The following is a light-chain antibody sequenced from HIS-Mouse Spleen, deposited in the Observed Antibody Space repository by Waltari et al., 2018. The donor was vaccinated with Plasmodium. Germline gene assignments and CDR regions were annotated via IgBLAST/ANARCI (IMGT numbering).Light chain of an antibody. CDR3: QQYYSTPYT. V-gene: IGKV4-1*01. CDR1: QSVLYSSNNKND. Sequence: DIVMTQSPDSLAVSLGERATINCKSSQSVLYSSNNKNDLAWYQQKPGHPTLLIYWASTRETGVPDQFSGSGSGTDFTLTSSSLQAEDVAVYYCQQYYSTPYTFGQGTKLEIK. CDR2: WAS. J-gene: IGKJ2*01.